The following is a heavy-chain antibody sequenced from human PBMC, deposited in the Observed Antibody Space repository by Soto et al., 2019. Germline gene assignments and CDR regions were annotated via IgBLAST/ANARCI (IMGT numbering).Heavy chain of an antibody. Sequence: RLSCAASGFAFSDYAMNWVRQAPGKGLEWVSAISGGAGDTYHADSVKGRFTISRDNSKNTLYLQMKSLRAEDTAIYYCAKSSRITLVRGVTDYWGQGTLVTASS. J-gene: IGHJ4*02. V-gene: IGHV3-23*01. CDR2: ISGGAGDT. CDR3: AKSSRITLVRGVTDY. D-gene: IGHD3-10*01. CDR1: GFAFSDYA.